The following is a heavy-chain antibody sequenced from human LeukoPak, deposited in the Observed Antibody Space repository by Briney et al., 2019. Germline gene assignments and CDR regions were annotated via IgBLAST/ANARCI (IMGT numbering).Heavy chain of an antibody. CDR3: ARDSYDILTGYYSGPDY. CDR2: IWYDGSSE. V-gene: IGHV3-33*01. Sequence: GPSLRLSCAASGFTFSSFGMHWVRQAPGKGLEWVTLIWYDGSSEYYADSVKGRFTISRDNSKNRLYLQINSLRVEDTAVYYCARDSYDILTGYYSGPDYWGQGTLVTVSS. J-gene: IGHJ4*02. D-gene: IGHD3-9*01. CDR1: GFTFSSFG.